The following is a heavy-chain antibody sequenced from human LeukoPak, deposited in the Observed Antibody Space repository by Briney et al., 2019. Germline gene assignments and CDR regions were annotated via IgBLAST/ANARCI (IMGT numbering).Heavy chain of an antibody. D-gene: IGHD5-12*01. V-gene: IGHV4-31*03. CDR2: ICYSGST. CDR1: GGSISSGGYY. Sequence: SETLSLTCTVSGGSISSGGYYWSWIRQHPGKGLEWIGYICYSGSTYYNPSLKSRVTISVDTSKNQFTLKLSSVTAADTAVYYCARVNGYSGYEPYYFDYWGQGTLVTVSS. J-gene: IGHJ4*02. CDR3: ARVNGYSGYEPYYFDY.